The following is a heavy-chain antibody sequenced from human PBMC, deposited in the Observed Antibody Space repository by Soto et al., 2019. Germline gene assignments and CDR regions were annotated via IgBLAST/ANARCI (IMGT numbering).Heavy chain of an antibody. CDR1: GGSVSSGSYY. V-gene: IGHV4-61*01. D-gene: IGHD3-22*01. CDR3: AREGYDSSGCFDP. J-gene: IGHJ5*02. Sequence: SETLSLTCTVSGGSVSSGSYYWSWIRQPPGKGLEWIGYIYYSGSTNYNPSLKSRVTISVDTSKNQFSLKLSSVTAADTAVYYCAREGYDSSGCFDPWGQGTLVTVSS. CDR2: IYYSGST.